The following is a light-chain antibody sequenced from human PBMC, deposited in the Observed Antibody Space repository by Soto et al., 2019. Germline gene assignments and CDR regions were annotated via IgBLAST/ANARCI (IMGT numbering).Light chain of an antibody. V-gene: IGKV3D-20*02. CDR1: QSVSSSY. CDR2: DAS. CDR3: QQRSKWPIT. J-gene: IGKJ5*01. Sequence: IVLTQSPGTLSLSPGERATLSCRASQSVSSSYLAWYQQKPGQAPRLFIYDASNRATGIPARFSGSGSGTDFTLTISSLEPEDFAVYYCQQRSKWPITFGQGTRLEIK.